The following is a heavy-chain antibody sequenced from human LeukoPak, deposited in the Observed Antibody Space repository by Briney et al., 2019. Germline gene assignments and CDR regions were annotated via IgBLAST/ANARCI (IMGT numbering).Heavy chain of an antibody. D-gene: IGHD4-23*01. CDR1: GGSISSGSYY. V-gene: IGHV4-61*02. CDR2: IYTSGST. CDR3: ARDRLATVGDNWFDP. Sequence: PSQTLSLTCTVSGGSISSGSYYWSWIRQPAGKGLEWIGRIYTSGSTNYNPSLKSRVTISVDTSKDRFSLKLSSVTAADTAVYYCARDRLATVGDNWFDPWGQGTLVTVSS. J-gene: IGHJ5*02.